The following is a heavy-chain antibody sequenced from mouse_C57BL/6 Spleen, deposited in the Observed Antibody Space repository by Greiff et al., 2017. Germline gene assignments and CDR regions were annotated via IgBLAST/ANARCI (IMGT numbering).Heavy chain of an antibody. J-gene: IGHJ2*01. CDR2: INPRSGNT. CDR3: ARGGVNGDFDY. V-gene: IGHV1-81*01. Sequence: QVQLQQSGAELVRPGASVKLSCKASGYTFTSYCMSWVKQRTGQGLEWIGEINPRSGNTNYNEKFKGKATLTADKSSSTAYMELRSLTSEDSAVYFCARGGVNGDFDYWGQGTTLTVSS. CDR1: GYTFTSYC.